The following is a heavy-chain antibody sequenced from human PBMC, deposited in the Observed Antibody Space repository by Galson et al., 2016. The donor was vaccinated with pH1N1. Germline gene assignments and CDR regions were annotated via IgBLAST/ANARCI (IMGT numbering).Heavy chain of an antibody. Sequence: SVKVSCKVSGYTLTELSMHWVRQAPGKGLEWMGGFDPEDGETIYAQKFQGRVTMTEDTSTDTAYMELSSLRSEDTAVYYCTTDRYYDDSSGYYSEKGFDYWGQGTLLTVTS. J-gene: IGHJ4*02. CDR3: TTDRYYDDSSGYYSEKGFDY. CDR1: GYTLTELS. CDR2: FDPEDGET. V-gene: IGHV1-24*01. D-gene: IGHD3-22*01.